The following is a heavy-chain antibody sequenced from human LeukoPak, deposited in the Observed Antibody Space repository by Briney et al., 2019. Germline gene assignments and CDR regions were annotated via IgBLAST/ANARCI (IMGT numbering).Heavy chain of an antibody. Sequence: PGGSLRLSCAASGFTFSSYWMSWVRQAPGKGLEWVANIKQDGSEKYYVDSVKGRFTISRDNSKNTLYLQMNSLRAEDTAVYYCARDQGGFWLTTTLFDYWGQGTLVTVSS. CDR3: ARDQGGFWLTTTLFDY. V-gene: IGHV3-7*01. CDR2: IKQDGSEK. J-gene: IGHJ4*02. CDR1: GFTFSSYW. D-gene: IGHD3-9*01.